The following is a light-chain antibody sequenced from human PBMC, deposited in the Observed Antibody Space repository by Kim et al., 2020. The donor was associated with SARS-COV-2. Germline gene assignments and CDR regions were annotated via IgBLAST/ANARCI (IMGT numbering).Light chain of an antibody. Sequence: QSVTLSCSGSSPNIGKNYVYWHQKLPGAAPKLLIYNDYARPSGVPDRFSGAKSGTSASLAISGLRSEDEGDYYCASWDDRLSVVVFGGGTQLTVL. CDR3: ASWDDRLSVVV. V-gene: IGLV1-47*02. CDR1: SPNIGKNY. CDR2: NDY. J-gene: IGLJ2*01.